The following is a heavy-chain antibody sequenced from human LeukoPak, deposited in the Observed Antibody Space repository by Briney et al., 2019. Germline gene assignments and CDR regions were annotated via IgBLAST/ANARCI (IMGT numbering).Heavy chain of an antibody. CDR2: IYHTGST. Sequence: SETLSLTCSVSGDSISSRNWWTWVRQTPEKGLEWIGEIYHTGSTNYNPSVESRVTISIDKSKNQFYLILNSVTAADTALYYCARGMWFDTLFSAFDVWGQGTMVSISS. J-gene: IGHJ3*01. CDR1: GDSISSRNW. V-gene: IGHV4-4*02. D-gene: IGHD3-10*01. CDR3: ARGMWFDTLFSAFDV.